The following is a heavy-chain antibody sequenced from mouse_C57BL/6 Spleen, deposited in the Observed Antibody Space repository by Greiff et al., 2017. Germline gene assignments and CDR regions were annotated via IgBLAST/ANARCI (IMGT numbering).Heavy chain of an antibody. CDR2: ISDGGSYT. Sequence: EVKVVESGGGLVKPGGSLKLSCAASGFTFSSYAMSWVRQTPEKRLEWVATISDGGSYTYYPDNVKGRFTISRDNAKNNLYLQMSHLKSEDTAMYYCARDHGFAWFAYGGQGTLVTVSA. CDR3: ARDHGFAWFAY. J-gene: IGHJ3*01. CDR1: GFTFSSYA. V-gene: IGHV5-4*01. D-gene: IGHD2-2*01.